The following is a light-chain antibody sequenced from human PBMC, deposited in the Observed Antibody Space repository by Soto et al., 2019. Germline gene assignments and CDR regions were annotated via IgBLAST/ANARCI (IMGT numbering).Light chain of an antibody. V-gene: IGKV3-15*01. Sequence: EMVMTQSPATLSVSPGERATLSCRASQSVSRDLAWYQQKPGQAPRLLVYGASTRATDIPATFSGSGSGTEFTLTISSLQSEDFAVYYCQQYNNWPPVTFGGGTKVDIK. CDR1: QSVSRD. J-gene: IGKJ4*01. CDR3: QQYNNWPPVT. CDR2: GAS.